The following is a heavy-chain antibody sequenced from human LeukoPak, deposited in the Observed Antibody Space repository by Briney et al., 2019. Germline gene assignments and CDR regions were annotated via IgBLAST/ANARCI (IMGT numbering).Heavy chain of an antibody. Sequence: GVSLRLSCADSGLTFSSYWMHWVRQVPGKGLVWVARINPGGSSITYADSVKGRFTISRDNAKNTLYLQMDSLRAEDTGVYYCARSNQADDYWGQGTLVTVSS. V-gene: IGHV3-74*01. CDR1: GLTFSSYW. J-gene: IGHJ4*02. CDR2: INPGGSSI. CDR3: ARSNQADDY. D-gene: IGHD1-14*01.